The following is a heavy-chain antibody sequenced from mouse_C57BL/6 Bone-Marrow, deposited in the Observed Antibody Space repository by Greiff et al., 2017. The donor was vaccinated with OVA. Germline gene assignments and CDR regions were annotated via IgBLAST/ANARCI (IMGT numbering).Heavy chain of an antibody. Sequence: EVHLVESGGGLVKPGGSLKLSCAASGFTFSSYAMSWVRQTPEKRLEWVATISDGGSYTYYPDNVKGRFTISRDNAKNNLYLQMSHLKSEDTAMYYCASHYYGSRYWGQGTTLTVSS. J-gene: IGHJ2*01. CDR2: ISDGGSYT. D-gene: IGHD1-1*01. CDR1: GFTFSSYA. V-gene: IGHV5-4*01. CDR3: ASHYYGSRY.